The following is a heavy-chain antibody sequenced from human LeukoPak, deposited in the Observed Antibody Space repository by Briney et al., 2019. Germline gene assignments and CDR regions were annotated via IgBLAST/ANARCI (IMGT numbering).Heavy chain of an antibody. CDR1: GFTFSNAW. V-gene: IGHV3-15*01. J-gene: IGHJ6*03. CDR2: TKSKTDGGTT. CDR3: TARAYYYYYMDV. Sequence: PGGSLRLSCAASGFTFSNAWMSWVRQAQGKGLEWVGRTKSKTDGGTTDYAAPVKGRFTISRDDSKSTLYLQMNSLKTEDTAVYYCTARAYYYYYMDVWGKGTTVTVSS.